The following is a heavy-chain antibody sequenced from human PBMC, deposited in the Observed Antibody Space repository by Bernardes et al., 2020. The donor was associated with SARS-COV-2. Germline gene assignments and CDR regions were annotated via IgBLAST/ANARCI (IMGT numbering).Heavy chain of an antibody. CDR2: IKKDGSEK. J-gene: IGHJ4*02. D-gene: IGHD6-13*01. Sequence: GGSLRLSCSASGFTFSNYNMNWVRQAPGKGLECLANIKKDGSEKYYVDSVKGRFTISRDNAKNSLYLQMNSLRVEDTAVYYCARISMAAAGADSWGQGTLVTVSS. V-gene: IGHV3-7*03. CDR3: ARISMAAAGADS. CDR1: GFTFSNYN.